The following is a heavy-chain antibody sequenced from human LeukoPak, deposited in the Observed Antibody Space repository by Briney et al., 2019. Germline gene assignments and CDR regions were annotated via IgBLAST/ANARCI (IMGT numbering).Heavy chain of an antibody. J-gene: IGHJ1*01. D-gene: IGHD4-17*01. CDR2: IIPILGIA. CDR1: GGTFSSYA. V-gene: IGHV1-69*04. CDR3: ARDPPTVTTRDGPYFQH. Sequence: ASVKVSCKASGGTFSSYAISWVRQAPGQGLEWMGRIIPILGIANYAQKFQGRVTITADKSTSTAYMELSSLRSEDTAVYYCARDPPTVTTRDGPYFQHWGQGTLVTVSS.